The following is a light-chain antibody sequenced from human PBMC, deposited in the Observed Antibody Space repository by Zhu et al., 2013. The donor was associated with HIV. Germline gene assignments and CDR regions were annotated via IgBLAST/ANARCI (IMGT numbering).Light chain of an antibody. CDR2: DAS. CDR1: QSVSTY. V-gene: IGKV3-11*01. CDR3: LQYNNWPPIT. Sequence: ETVLTQSPPTLSLSPGQRATLSCRASQSVSTYLAWYQQKPGQAPRLLIYDASNRATGIPARFSGSGSGTDFTLTISSLEAEDFAVYFCLQYNNWPPITFGQGTRLE. J-gene: IGKJ5*01.